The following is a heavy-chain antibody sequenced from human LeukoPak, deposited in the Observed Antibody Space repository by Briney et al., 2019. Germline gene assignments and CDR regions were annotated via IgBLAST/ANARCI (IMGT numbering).Heavy chain of an antibody. CDR3: AKKGATTGDFDY. Sequence: GGSLRLSCAASGFTFSNFLMTWVRQAPGKGPEWVSAISGSGGDTYYADSVKGRLTISRDNSKNTLYLQMNSLRAEDTAVYYCAKKGATTGDFDYWGQGTLVTVSS. CDR1: GFTFSNFL. CDR2: ISGSGGDT. J-gene: IGHJ4*02. D-gene: IGHD1-26*01. V-gene: IGHV3-23*01.